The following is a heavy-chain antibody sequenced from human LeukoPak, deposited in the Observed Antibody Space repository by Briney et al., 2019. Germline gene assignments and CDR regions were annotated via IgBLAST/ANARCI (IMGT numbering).Heavy chain of an antibody. D-gene: IGHD3-22*01. CDR2: IRHDGSNK. V-gene: IGHV3-30*02. J-gene: IGHJ4*02. CDR3: TTEDSGGYYWKFDF. Sequence: PGGSLRLSCATSGFPFSTYGIHWVRQAPGKGLEWVAFIRHDGSNKYYADSVKGRFTISRDNSKNTLYLQMNSLRAEDTAVYYCTTEDSGGYYWKFDFWGQGTLVTVSS. CDR1: GFPFSTYG.